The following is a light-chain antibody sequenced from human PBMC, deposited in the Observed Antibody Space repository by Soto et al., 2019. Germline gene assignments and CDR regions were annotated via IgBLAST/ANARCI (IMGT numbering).Light chain of an antibody. CDR3: QQYNSYPLT. V-gene: IGKV3-20*01. CDR1: QSVRSSY. J-gene: IGKJ4*01. Sequence: EIVLTQSPGTLSLSPGERATLSCRASQSVRSSYLAWYQQKPGQAPRLLIYGASTRATGIPDRFSGSGSGTEFTLTITSLQPDDFATYYCQQYNSYPLTFGGGTKVDIK. CDR2: GAS.